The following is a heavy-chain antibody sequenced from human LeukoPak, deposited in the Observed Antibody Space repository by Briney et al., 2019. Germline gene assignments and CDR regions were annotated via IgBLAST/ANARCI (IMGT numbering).Heavy chain of an antibody. D-gene: IGHD2-2*01. Sequence: GGSLRLSCVASGFTLSSYAMSWVRQAPGKGLEWVSTIDVTTGGSYYADSVKGRFTISRDTFQNTLYLQLNSLRVDDTAVYYCAKVNYYQPYFWGQGTLVTVSS. V-gene: IGHV3-23*01. CDR3: AKVNYYQPYF. CDR1: GFTLSSYA. J-gene: IGHJ4*02. CDR2: IDVTTGGS.